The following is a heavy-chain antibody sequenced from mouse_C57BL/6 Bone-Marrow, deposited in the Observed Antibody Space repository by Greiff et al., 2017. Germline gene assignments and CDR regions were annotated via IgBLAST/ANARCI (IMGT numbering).Heavy chain of an antibody. CDR1: GYAFTNYL. Sequence: VQLQQSGAELVRPGTSVKVSCKASGYAFTNYLIEWVKQRPGQGLEWIGVINPGSGGTNYNEKFKGKATLTADKSSSTAYMQLSSLTSEDSAVYFCARSGDDYDDYAMDYWGQGTSVTVSS. CDR3: ARSGDDYDDYAMDY. CDR2: INPGSGGT. J-gene: IGHJ4*01. V-gene: IGHV1-54*01. D-gene: IGHD2-4*01.